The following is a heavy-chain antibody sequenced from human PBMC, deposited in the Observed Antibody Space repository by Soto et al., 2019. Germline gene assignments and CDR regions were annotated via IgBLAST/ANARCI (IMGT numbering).Heavy chain of an antibody. D-gene: IGHD3-22*01. CDR1: GFTFGSYA. V-gene: IGHV3-49*04. J-gene: IGHJ4*02. CDR3: TRYYYESSGYYVY. Sequence: PGGSLRLSCTGSGFTFGSYALSWVRQAPGKGLEWVGVIRSEANGGTTDYAASVKGRITISRDDSKSIAYMEINSLQTEDTAVYYWTRYYYESSGYYVYWGQGALVTVSS. CDR2: IRSEANGGTT.